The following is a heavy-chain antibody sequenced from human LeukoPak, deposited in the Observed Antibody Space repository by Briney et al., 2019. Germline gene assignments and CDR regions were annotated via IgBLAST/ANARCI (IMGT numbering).Heavy chain of an antibody. CDR2: IWYDGSNK. V-gene: IGHV3-33*01. D-gene: IGHD5-18*01. Sequence: GRSLRLSCAASGFTFSSYGMHWVRQAPGKGLEWVAVIWYDGSNKYYADSVKGRFTISRDNSKNTLYLQMNSLRAEDTAVYYCARDPRVDTIGWYYYYGMDVWGKGTTVTVSS. CDR1: GFTFSSYG. CDR3: ARDPRVDTIGWYYYYGMDV. J-gene: IGHJ6*01.